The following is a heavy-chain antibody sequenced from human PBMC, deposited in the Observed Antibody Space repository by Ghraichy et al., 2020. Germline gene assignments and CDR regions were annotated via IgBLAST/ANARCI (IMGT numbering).Heavy chain of an antibody. CDR2: IYTSGST. CDR1: GGSISSYY. V-gene: IGHV4-4*07. Sequence: SETLSLTCTVSGGSISSYYWSWIRQPAGKGLEWIGRIYTSGSTNYNPSLKSRVTMSVDTSKNQFSLKLSSVTAADMAVYYCARDGTTGGNDAFDIWGQGTMVTVSS. J-gene: IGHJ3*02. CDR3: ARDGTTGGNDAFDI. D-gene: IGHD1-7*01.